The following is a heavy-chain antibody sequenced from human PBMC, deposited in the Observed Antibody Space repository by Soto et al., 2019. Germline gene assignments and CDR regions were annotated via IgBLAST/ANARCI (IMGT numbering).Heavy chain of an antibody. CDR2: ISGSGGST. V-gene: IGHV3-23*01. CDR3: ARRGSGSYYDY. Sequence: EVQLLESGGGLVQPGGSLRLSCAASGFTFSSYAMRWVRQAPVKGLEWVSAISGSGGSTYYADSVKGRFTISRDNSKNPLYLQMTSLSAEDTAVYYCARRGSGSYYDYWGQGTLVTVSS. CDR1: GFTFSSYA. J-gene: IGHJ4*02. D-gene: IGHD1-26*01.